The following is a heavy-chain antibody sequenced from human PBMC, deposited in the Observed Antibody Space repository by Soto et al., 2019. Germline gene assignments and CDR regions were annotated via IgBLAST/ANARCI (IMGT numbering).Heavy chain of an antibody. V-gene: IGHV1-3*01. Sequence: ASVKVSCKASGYTFTSYAMHWVRQAPGQRLEWMGWINAGNGNTKYSQKFQGRVTITRDTSASTAYMELSSLRSEDTAVYYCARGYYNLLTGYYIDYWGRGTLVTVSS. CDR3: ARGYYNLLTGYYIDY. D-gene: IGHD3-9*01. CDR2: INAGNGNT. J-gene: IGHJ4*02. CDR1: GYTFTSYA.